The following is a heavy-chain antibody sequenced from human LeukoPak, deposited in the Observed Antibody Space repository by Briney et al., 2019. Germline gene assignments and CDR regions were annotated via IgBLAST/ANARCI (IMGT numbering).Heavy chain of an antibody. Sequence: SVKVSCKASGGTFSSYAISWVRQAPGQGLEWMGRIIPILGIANYAQKFQGRVTITADKSTSTAYMELSSLRSEDTAVYYYARGYCSGGSCYNDWFDPWGQGTLVTVSS. CDR2: IIPILGIA. J-gene: IGHJ5*02. V-gene: IGHV1-69*04. D-gene: IGHD2-15*01. CDR3: ARGYCSGGSCYNDWFDP. CDR1: GGTFSSYA.